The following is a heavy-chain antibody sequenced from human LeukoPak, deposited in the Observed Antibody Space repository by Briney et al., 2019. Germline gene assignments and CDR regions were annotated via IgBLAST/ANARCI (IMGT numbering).Heavy chain of an antibody. J-gene: IGHJ4*02. CDR3: ARGQIYDFWSGYYYFDY. Sequence: NPSETLSLTCTVSGYSISSGHYWGWIRQPPGKGLEWIGSIYHSGSTYYNPSLKSRVTISVDTSKNQFSLKLSSVTAADTAVYYCARGQIYDFWSGYYYFDYWGQGTLVTVSS. D-gene: IGHD3-3*01. CDR1: GYSISSGHY. CDR2: IYHSGST. V-gene: IGHV4-38-2*02.